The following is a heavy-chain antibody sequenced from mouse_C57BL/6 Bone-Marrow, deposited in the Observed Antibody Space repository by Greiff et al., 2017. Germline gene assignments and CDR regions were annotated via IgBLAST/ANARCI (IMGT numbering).Heavy chain of an antibody. CDR2: IDPSDSYT. CDR1: GYTFTSYW. J-gene: IGHJ3*01. V-gene: IGHV1-69*01. Sequence: QVQLQQPGAELVMPGASVKLSCKASGYTFTSYWMHWVKQRPGQGLEWIGEIDPSDSYTNYNQKFKGKSTLTVDKSSSTAYMQLSSLTSEDSAVYYCARENWDLSWFAYWCQGTLVTVSA. CDR3: ARENWDLSWFAY. D-gene: IGHD4-1*01.